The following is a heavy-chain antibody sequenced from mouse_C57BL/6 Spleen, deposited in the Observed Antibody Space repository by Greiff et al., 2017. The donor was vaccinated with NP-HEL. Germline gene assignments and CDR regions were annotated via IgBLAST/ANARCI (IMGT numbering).Heavy chain of an antibody. CDR1: GFNIKDDY. CDR2: IDPENGDT. J-gene: IGHJ2*01. Sequence: VQLKESGAELVRPGASVKLSCTASGFNIKDDYMHWVKQRPEQGLEWIGWIDPENGDTEYASKFQGKATITADTSSNTAYLQLSSLTSEDTAVYYCTTSTMVTLFDYWGQGTTLTVSS. D-gene: IGHD2-2*01. CDR3: TTSTMVTLFDY. V-gene: IGHV14-4*01.